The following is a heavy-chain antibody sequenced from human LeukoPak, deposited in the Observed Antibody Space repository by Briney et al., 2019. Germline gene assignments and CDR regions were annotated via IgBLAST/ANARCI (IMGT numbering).Heavy chain of an antibody. CDR2: INPSGGST. D-gene: IGHD6-19*01. J-gene: IGHJ4*02. CDR1: GYTFTSYY. V-gene: IGHV1-46*01. Sequence: ASVKVSCKASGYTFTSYYMHWVRQAPGQGLEWMGIINPSGGSTSYAQKFQGRVTMTRDMSTSTVYMELSRLRSDDTAVYYCARVLAVAGTNFDYWGQGTLVTVSS. CDR3: ARVLAVAGTNFDY.